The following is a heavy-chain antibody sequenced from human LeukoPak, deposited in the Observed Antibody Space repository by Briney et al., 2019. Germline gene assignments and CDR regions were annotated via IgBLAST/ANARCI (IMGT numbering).Heavy chain of an antibody. CDR1: GFTFSSYG. CDR2: ISYDGSNK. J-gene: IGHJ4*02. Sequence: GGSLRLSCAASGFTFSSYGMHWVRQAPGKGLEWVAVISYDGSNKYYADSVKGRFTISRDNSKNTLYLQMNSLRAEDTAVYYCAKFSAGWELQYFDYWGQGTLVTVSS. CDR3: AKFSAGWELQYFDY. V-gene: IGHV3-30*18. D-gene: IGHD1-26*01.